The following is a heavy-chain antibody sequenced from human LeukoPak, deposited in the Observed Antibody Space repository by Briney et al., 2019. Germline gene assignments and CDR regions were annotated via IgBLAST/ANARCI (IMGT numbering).Heavy chain of an antibody. CDR2: INPNSGGT. Sequence: ASVKVSCKASGYTFTGYYMHWVRQAPGQGLEWMGWINPNSGGTNYAQKFQGRVTMTRDTSISTAYMKLSRLRSDDTAVYYCARDAFSISSGYGYWGQGTLVTVSS. CDR1: GYTFTGYY. D-gene: IGHD3-22*01. J-gene: IGHJ4*02. V-gene: IGHV1-2*02. CDR3: ARDAFSISSGYGY.